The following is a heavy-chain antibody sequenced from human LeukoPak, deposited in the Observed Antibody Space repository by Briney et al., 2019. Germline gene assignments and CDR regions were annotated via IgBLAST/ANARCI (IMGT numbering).Heavy chain of an antibody. CDR2: ISAYNGNT. CDR1: GGTFSSYA. J-gene: IGHJ3*02. V-gene: IGHV1-18*01. CDR3: ARDRMEWELPFDAFDI. Sequence: ASVKVSCKASGGTFSSYAISWVRQAPGQGLEWMGWISAYNGNTNYAQKLQGRVTMTTDTSTSTAYMELRSLRSDDTAVYYCARDRMEWELPFDAFDIWGQGSVVTVSS. D-gene: IGHD1-26*01.